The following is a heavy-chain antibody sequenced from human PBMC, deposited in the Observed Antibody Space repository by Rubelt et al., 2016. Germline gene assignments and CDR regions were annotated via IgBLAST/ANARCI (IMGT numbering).Heavy chain of an antibody. CDR2: IIPILGIA. Sequence: QVQLVQSGAEVKKPGSSVKVSCKASGGTFSSYAISWVRQAPGQGLEWMGRIIPILGIANYAQKFQGRVTITADKSTSTAYMELSSLGSEDTAVYYCARCYGSGSYGNWFDPWGQGTLVTVSS. CDR1: GGTFSSYA. J-gene: IGHJ5*02. D-gene: IGHD3-10*01. V-gene: IGHV1-69*04. CDR3: ARCYGSGSYGNWFDP.